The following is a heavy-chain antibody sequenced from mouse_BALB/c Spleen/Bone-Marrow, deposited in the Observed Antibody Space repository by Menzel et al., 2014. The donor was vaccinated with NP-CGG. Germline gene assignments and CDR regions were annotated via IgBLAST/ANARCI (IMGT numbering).Heavy chain of an antibody. CDR3: ARYYGNYSGYFDV. CDR2: ISSGSSTV. Sequence: DVMLVESGGGLVQPGGSRKLSCAASGFTFSSFGMHWVRQAPEKGLEWVAYISSGSSTVYYADKVMGRFTISRDNPKNTLFLQMTSLRSEDTAMYYCARYYGNYSGYFDVWGAGTTVTVSS. V-gene: IGHV5-17*02. D-gene: IGHD2-1*01. CDR1: GFTFSSFG. J-gene: IGHJ1*01.